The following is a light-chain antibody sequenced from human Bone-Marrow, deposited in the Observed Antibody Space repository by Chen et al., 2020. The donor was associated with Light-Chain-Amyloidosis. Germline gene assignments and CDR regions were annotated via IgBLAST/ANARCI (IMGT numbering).Light chain of an antibody. Sequence: QSALTPPASVSGSPGQSITISCTGTSSDVGGYNYVSWYQQHPGKAPKLMIYDVRNRPSGVSNRFSGSKSGNTDSLTISGLQAEDEADYYCSSYTSSSTNWVFGGGTKLTVL. CDR2: DVR. CDR1: SSDVGGYNY. V-gene: IGLV2-14*01. J-gene: IGLJ3*02. CDR3: SSYTSSSTNWV.